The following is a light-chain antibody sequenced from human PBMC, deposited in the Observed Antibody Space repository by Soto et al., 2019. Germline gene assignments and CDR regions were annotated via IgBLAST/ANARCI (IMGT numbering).Light chain of an antibody. V-gene: IGKV3-15*01. J-gene: IGKJ1*01. Sequence: EIVLTQAPATLSVSAWERATLSCCSSQSVTSNLAWYQQKLGQAPRLLIYGASIRATGIPARFSGSGSGTEFTLTISSLQSEDFAVYYCQQYNNWPPWTFGQGTKVDIK. CDR1: QSVTSN. CDR2: GAS. CDR3: QQYNNWPPWT.